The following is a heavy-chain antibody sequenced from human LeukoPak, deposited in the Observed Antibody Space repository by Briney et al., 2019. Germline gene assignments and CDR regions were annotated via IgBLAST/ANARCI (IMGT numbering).Heavy chain of an antibody. D-gene: IGHD6-19*01. CDR3: ARASGIAVADNFQH. Sequence: ASVKVSCKASGYTFTGYYMHRVRQAPGQGLEWMGWINPNSGGTNYAQKFQGRVTMTRDTSISTAYMELSRLRSDDTAVYYCARASGIAVADNFQHWGQGTLVTVSS. CDR2: INPNSGGT. CDR1: GYTFTGYY. J-gene: IGHJ1*01. V-gene: IGHV1-2*02.